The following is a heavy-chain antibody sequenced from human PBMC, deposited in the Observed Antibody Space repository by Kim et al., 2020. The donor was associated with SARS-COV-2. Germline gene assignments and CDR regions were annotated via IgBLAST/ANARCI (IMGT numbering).Heavy chain of an antibody. V-gene: IGHV3-23*01. D-gene: IGHD1-26*01. CDR3: AKLVGVTEPFDC. CDR1: GFTFSSYA. CDR2: ISGSGAIT. J-gene: IGHJ4*02. Sequence: GGSLRLSCTASGFTFSSYAVSWVRQAPGKGLEWVSIISGSGAITYYADSVRGRFTISRDNSKNTLYLQMNSLRAEDTAIYYCAKLVGVTEPFDCWGQGTL.